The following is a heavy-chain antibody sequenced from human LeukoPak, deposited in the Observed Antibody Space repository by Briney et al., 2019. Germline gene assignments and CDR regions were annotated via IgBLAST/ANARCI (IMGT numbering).Heavy chain of an antibody. CDR3: ARDLFWDSYGQRFDY. CDR2: INPNGGST. J-gene: IGHJ4*02. Sequence: ASVKVCCKASAYTFTSYYMHWVRQAPGQGLEWMGMINPNGGSTTYAQKFQGRVTMTTDVSTSIVYMELSSLRSEDTAVYYCARDLFWDSYGQRFDYWGQGTLVTVSS. V-gene: IGHV1-46*01. D-gene: IGHD5-18*01. CDR1: AYTFTSYY.